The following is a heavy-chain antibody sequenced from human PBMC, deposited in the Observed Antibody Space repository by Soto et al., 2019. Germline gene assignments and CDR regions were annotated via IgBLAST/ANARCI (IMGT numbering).Heavy chain of an antibody. CDR2: ISSTTNYI. CDR3: ARESEDLTSNFDY. J-gene: IGHJ4*02. Sequence: GGSLRLSCAASGFTFGSYAMSWVRQAPGKGLEWVSSISSTTNYIYYADSMKGRFTVSRDNAKNSVYLEMNSLSAEDTAVYYCARESEDLTSNFDYWGQGTLVTVS. V-gene: IGHV3-21*01. CDR1: GFTFGSYA.